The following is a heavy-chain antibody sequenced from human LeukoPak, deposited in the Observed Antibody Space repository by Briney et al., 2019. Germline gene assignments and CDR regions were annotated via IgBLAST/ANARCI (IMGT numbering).Heavy chain of an antibody. CDR2: ISGSGGST. V-gene: IGHV3-23*01. D-gene: IGHD2-15*01. CDR1: GFTFSTYA. J-gene: IGHJ4*02. CDR3: AKAPAYCSGGTCYDY. Sequence: GGSLRLSCAASGFTFSTYAMSWVRQAPGKGLEWVSLISGSGGSTYNADSVKGRFTISRDNSKNTLYLQMKSLRADDTAVYYCAKAPAYCSGGTCYDYWGQGRLVTVSS.